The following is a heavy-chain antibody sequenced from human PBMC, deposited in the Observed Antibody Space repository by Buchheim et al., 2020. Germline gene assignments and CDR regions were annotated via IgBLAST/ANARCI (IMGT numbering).Heavy chain of an antibody. V-gene: IGHV3-23*01. Sequence: EVQLLESGGGLVQPGGSLRLSCAASGFTFSSYAMSWVRQAPGKGLEWVSAISGSGGSTYYADSVKGRFTIPRDNSKNTLYLQMNSLRAEDTAVYYCAKQAGYDSSGYYYVWFDYWGQGTL. D-gene: IGHD3-22*01. CDR2: ISGSGGST. CDR3: AKQAGYDSSGYYYVWFDY. J-gene: IGHJ4*02. CDR1: GFTFSSYA.